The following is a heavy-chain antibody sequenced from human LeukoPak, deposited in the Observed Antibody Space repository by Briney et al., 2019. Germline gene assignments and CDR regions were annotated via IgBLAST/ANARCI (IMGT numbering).Heavy chain of an antibody. CDR1: GFTFSDYY. CDR2: ISSSGSTI. Sequence: GGSLRLSCAASGFTFSDYYMSWIRQAPGKGLEWVSYISSSGSTIYYADSVKGRFTISRDNAKSSLYLQMNNLRVEDTAVYYCARDKDFTIDYWGQGTLVTASS. V-gene: IGHV3-11*04. D-gene: IGHD3-10*01. J-gene: IGHJ4*02. CDR3: ARDKDFTIDY.